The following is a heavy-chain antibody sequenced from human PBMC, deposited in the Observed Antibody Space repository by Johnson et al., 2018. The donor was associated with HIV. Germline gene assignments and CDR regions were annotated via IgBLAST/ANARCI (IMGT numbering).Heavy chain of an antibody. V-gene: IGHV3-11*01. J-gene: IGHJ3*02. CDR1: GFTFSDYY. Sequence: QVQLVESGGGLVKPGGSLRLSCAASGFTFSDYYMSWIRQAPGKGLEWLSYISSSGSTIYYSDSVQGRFPISRDNAKNSLYLQMNSLKTEDTAVYYCTRVSFGEGAFDIWGHGTMVTVSS. CDR3: TRVSFGEGAFDI. CDR2: ISSSGSTI. D-gene: IGHD3-10*01.